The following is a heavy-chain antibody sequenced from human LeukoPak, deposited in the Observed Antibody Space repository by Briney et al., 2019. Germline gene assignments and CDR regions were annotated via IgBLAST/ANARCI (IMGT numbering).Heavy chain of an antibody. CDR2: ISGSGGST. CDR1: GFTFSSYA. CDR3: ARGYGVQYYFDY. V-gene: IGHV3-23*01. J-gene: IGHJ4*02. Sequence: VGSLRLSCSASGFTFSSYAMSWGRQAPGKELELGSAISGSGGSTYYADSVKGRFTISRDNSKNTLYLQMNSLRAEDTAVYYCARGYGVQYYFDYWGQGTLVTVSS. D-gene: IGHD4-17*01.